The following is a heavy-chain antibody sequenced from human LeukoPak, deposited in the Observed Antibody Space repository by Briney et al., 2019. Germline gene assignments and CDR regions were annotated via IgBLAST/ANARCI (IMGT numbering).Heavy chain of an antibody. J-gene: IGHJ3*02. D-gene: IGHD3-22*01. CDR1: GGTFSSYA. CDR2: IIPILGIA. CDR3: ARESRYYDSSGYGAFDI. V-gene: IGHV1-69*04. Sequence: ASVKVSCKASGGTFSSYAISWVRQAPGQGLEWMGRIIPILGIANYTQKFQGRVTITADKSTSTAYMELSSLRSEDTAVYYCARESRYYDSSGYGAFDIWGQGTMVTVSS.